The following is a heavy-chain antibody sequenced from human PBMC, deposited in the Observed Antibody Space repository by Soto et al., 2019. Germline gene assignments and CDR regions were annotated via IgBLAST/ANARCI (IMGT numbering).Heavy chain of an antibody. CDR1: GFTFSSYA. Sequence: PGGSLRLSCAASGFTFSSYAMHWVRQAPGKGLEWVAVISYDGSNKYYADSVKGRFTISRDNSKNTLYLQMNSLRAEDTAVYYCARGIQLWPPGYYGMDVWGQGTTVTVSS. V-gene: IGHV3-30-3*01. CDR3: ARGIQLWPPGYYGMDV. J-gene: IGHJ6*02. CDR2: ISYDGSNK. D-gene: IGHD5-18*01.